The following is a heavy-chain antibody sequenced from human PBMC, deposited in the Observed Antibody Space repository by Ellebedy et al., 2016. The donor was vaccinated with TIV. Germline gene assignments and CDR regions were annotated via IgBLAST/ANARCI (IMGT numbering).Heavy chain of an antibody. CDR2: ISAYNGNT. J-gene: IGHJ4*02. CDR3: ASSSGYYYPSGY. CDR1: GYTFTSYG. Sequence: ASVKVSXKASGYTFTSYGISWVRQAPGQGLEWMGWISAYNGNTNYAQKLQGRVTMTTDTSTSTAYMELRSLRSDDTAVYYCASSSGYYYPSGYWGQGTLVTVSS. D-gene: IGHD3-22*01. V-gene: IGHV1-18*01.